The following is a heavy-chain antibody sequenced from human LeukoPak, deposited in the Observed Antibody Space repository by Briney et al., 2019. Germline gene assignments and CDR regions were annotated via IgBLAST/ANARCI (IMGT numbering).Heavy chain of an antibody. CDR1: GYHFATDW. J-gene: IGHJ4*02. CDR3: ARQESEMTTPANRYFDH. CDR2: VYPDDSDV. Sequence: GESLKISCKGSGYHFATDWIGWVRQMPGKGLEWMGIVYPDDSDVRYNPSFQGQVTISADKSINTAYLQWSSLKASDSAVYYCARQESEMTTPANRYFDHWGQGTLVTVSS. D-gene: IGHD5-24*01. V-gene: IGHV5-51*01.